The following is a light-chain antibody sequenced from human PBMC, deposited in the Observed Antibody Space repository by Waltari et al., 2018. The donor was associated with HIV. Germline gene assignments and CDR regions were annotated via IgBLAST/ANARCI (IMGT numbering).Light chain of an antibody. CDR1: QSISSW. Sequence: DIQMTQSTSTLSASLGDRVTITCRASQSISSWLAWYQQKPGKAPNLLIYKASSLESGVPSRFSGSGSGTEFTLTISSLQPDDFATYYCQQYNTSPWTFGQGTKVEVK. V-gene: IGKV1-5*03. J-gene: IGKJ1*01. CDR3: QQYNTSPWT. CDR2: KAS.